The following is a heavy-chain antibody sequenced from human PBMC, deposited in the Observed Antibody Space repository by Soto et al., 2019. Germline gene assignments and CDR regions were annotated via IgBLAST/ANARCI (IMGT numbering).Heavy chain of an antibody. CDR2: IWYDGSNK. Sequence: GGSLRLSCAASGFTFSSYGMHWVRQAPGKGLEWVAVIWYDGSNKYYADSVKGRFTISRDNSKNTLYLQMNSLRAEDTAVYYCASDYGDLTGVGFDIWGQGTMVTVSS. CDR1: GFTFSSYG. J-gene: IGHJ3*02. V-gene: IGHV3-33*01. D-gene: IGHD4-17*01. CDR3: ASDYGDLTGVGFDI.